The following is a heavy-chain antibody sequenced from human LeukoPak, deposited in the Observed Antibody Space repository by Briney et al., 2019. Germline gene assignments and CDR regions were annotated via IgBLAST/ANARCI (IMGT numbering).Heavy chain of an antibody. J-gene: IGHJ4*02. Sequence: PGGSLGLSCAASGFTFSSYSMNWVRQAPGKGLEWVSSISSSSSYIYYADSVKGRFTISRDNAKNSLYLQMNSLRAEDTAVYYCARARYSSGWDFDYWGQGTLVTVSS. D-gene: IGHD6-19*01. CDR1: GFTFSSYS. V-gene: IGHV3-21*01. CDR3: ARARYSSGWDFDY. CDR2: ISSSSSYI.